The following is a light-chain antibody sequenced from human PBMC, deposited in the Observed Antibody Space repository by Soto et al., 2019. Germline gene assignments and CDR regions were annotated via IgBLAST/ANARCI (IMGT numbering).Light chain of an antibody. CDR1: ESLITKA. J-gene: IGKJ3*01. CDR2: GAF. V-gene: IGKV3-20*01. CDR3: QQYGVSPLT. Sequence: EIVLTQSPGTLSLSPGETATVSCRATESLITKALAWYQQKPGQAPRLRIYGAFTRDAAIPDRFNGSGSGTDFALTISRLELEDSAVYYCQQYGVSPLTFGPGTKVEIK.